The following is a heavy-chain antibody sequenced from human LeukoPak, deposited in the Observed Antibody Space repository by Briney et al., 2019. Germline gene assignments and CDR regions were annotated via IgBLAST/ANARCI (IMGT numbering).Heavy chain of an antibody. Sequence: GGSLRLSCAASGFTFSSYSMNWVRQAPGKGLEWVSSISCSSSYIYYADSVRGRFTISRDNAKNSLYLQMNSLRAEDTAVYYCATLQLIDYWGQGTLVTVSS. CDR1: GFTFSSYS. CDR3: ATLQLIDY. CDR2: ISCSSSYI. J-gene: IGHJ4*02. V-gene: IGHV3-21*01. D-gene: IGHD1-1*01.